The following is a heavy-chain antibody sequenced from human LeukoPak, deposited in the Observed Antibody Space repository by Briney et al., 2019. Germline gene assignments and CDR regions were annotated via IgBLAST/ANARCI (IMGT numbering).Heavy chain of an antibody. J-gene: IGHJ4*02. CDR3: ARDSGYDPDYFDY. D-gene: IGHD5-12*01. CDR2: IKQDGSEK. CDR1: GFTFSSYW. V-gene: IGHV3-7*01. Sequence: GGSLRLSCAASGFTFSSYWMSWVRQAPGKGLEWVANIKQDGSEKYYVDSVKGRFTISRDNAKNSLYLQMNSLRAEDTAVYYCARDSGYDPDYFDYWGQGTLVTVPS.